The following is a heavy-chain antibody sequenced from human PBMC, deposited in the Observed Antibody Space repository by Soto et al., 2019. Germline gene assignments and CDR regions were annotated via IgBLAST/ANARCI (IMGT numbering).Heavy chain of an antibody. Sequence: SETLSLTCTVSGGAISSYYWSWIRQPPGKRLEWIGYIYYSGSTNYNPSLKSRVTISVDTSKNQFSLKLSSVTAADTAVYYCARQVLERHYDFWSAPRWFDPWGQGTLVIVSS. V-gene: IGHV4-59*01. D-gene: IGHD3-3*01. CDR3: ARQVLERHYDFWSAPRWFDP. CDR1: GGAISSYY. J-gene: IGHJ5*02. CDR2: IYYSGST.